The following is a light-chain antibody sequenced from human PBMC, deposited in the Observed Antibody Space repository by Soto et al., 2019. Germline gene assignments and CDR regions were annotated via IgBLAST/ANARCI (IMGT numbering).Light chain of an antibody. CDR2: GAS. CDR3: QQYGTSPQT. V-gene: IGKV3-20*01. J-gene: IGKJ1*01. Sequence: IVLTQSPGTLSLSPGERATLSCRASQSVSSNSLAWYQQKPGQAPRLVIYGASTRATGFPDRFTGSGSGTDSTLTISRLEPEDFAVYYCQQYGTSPQTLGQGTKVDIK. CDR1: QSVSSNS.